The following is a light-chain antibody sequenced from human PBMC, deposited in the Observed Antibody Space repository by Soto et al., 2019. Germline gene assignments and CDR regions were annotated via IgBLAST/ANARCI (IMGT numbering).Light chain of an antibody. CDR1: QSVGSDY. J-gene: IGKJ1*01. V-gene: IGKV3-20*01. CDR3: QQYGSSGT. Sequence: EIVLTQSPGTLSLSPGERATISCRASQSVGSDYLAWYQQKPGQAPRILIFGASGRATGIPDRFSGSGSGTEFTLTISRLEPEDFAVYYCQQYGSSGTFGQGTKVDI. CDR2: GAS.